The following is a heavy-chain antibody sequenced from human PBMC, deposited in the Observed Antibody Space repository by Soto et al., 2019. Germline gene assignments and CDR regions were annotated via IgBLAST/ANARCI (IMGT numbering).Heavy chain of an antibody. V-gene: IGHV3-30*18. J-gene: IGHJ4*02. Sequence: GGSLRLSCAASGFTFSSYGMHWVRQAPGKGLEWVAVISYDGSNKYYADSVKGRFTISRDNSKNTLYLQMNSLRAEDTAVYYCAKDGATAMLDYWGQGTLVTVSS. CDR3: AKDGATAMLDY. CDR1: GFTFSSYG. D-gene: IGHD5-18*01. CDR2: ISYDGSNK.